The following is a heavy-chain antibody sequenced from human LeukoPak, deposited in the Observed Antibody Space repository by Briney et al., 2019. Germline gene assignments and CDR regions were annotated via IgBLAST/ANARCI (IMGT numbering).Heavy chain of an antibody. V-gene: IGHV4-61*05. Sequence: SETLSLTCTVSGGSISSSSYYWGWIRQPPGKGLEWIGFIYYSGSTNYNPSLQSRVTISLDTSRYQFSLKLSSVTAADTAVYYCASVSAAGTDGCIDYWGQGILVTVSS. D-gene: IGHD6-13*01. CDR1: GGSISSSSYY. CDR2: IYYSGST. CDR3: ASVSAAGTDGCIDY. J-gene: IGHJ4*02.